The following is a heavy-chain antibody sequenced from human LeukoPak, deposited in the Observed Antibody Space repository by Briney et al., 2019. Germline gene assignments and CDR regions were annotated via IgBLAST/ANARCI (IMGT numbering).Heavy chain of an antibody. V-gene: IGHV5-51*01. D-gene: IGHD6-19*01. J-gene: IGHJ6*03. CDR2: VYPRDSDT. CDR3: VRQIAVAGRTTSEYWSYIDV. CDR1: GYTFDRSW. Sequence: GESLKISCQASGYTFDRSWIGWVRQMPGKGFQWLGIVYPRDSDTRYSPSVEGHVTITADTSINTAYLQWRSLRASDTANYFCVRQIAVAGRTTSEYWSYIDVWGKGTAVTVSS.